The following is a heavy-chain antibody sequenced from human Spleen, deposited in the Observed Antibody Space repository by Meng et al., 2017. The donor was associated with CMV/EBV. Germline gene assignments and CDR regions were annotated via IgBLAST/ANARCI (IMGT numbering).Heavy chain of an antibody. V-gene: IGHV3-33*06. CDR2: IWYDGSNR. CDR1: GFTFSKYG. D-gene: IGHD6-13*01. J-gene: IGHJ4*02. Sequence: GGSLRLSCAASGFTFSKYGMHWVRQAPGKGLEWVAVIWYDGSNRYYADSVKGRFTVSRDDSKSTLFLQMHSLRAEDTAVYYCAKDDDYTSSFDYWGQGTLVTVSS. CDR3: AKDDDYTSSFDY.